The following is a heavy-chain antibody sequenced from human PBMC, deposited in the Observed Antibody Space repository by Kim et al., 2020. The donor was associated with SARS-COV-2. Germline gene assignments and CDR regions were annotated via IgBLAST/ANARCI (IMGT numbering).Heavy chain of an antibody. CDR2: INHSGST. V-gene: IGHV4-34*01. CDR1: GGSFSGYY. J-gene: IGHJ6*02. D-gene: IGHD3-3*01. CDR3: ARGETIFGVAALPLYYYYYYGRDV. Sequence: SETLSLTCAVYGGSFSGYYWSWIRQPPGKGLEWIGEINHSGSTNYNPSLKSRVTISVDTSKNQFSLKLSSVTAADTAVYYCARGETIFGVAALPLYYYYYYGRDVWGPGTTVTVSS.